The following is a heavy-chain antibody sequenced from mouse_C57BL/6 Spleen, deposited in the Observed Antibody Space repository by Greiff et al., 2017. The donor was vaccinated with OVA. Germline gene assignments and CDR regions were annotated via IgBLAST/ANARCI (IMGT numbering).Heavy chain of an antibody. J-gene: IGHJ2*01. V-gene: IGHV6-3*01. CDR2: IRLKSDNYAT. Sequence: GQVVESGGGLVQPGGSMKLSCVASGFTFSNYWMNWVRQSPEKGLEWVAQIRLKSDNYATHYAESVKGRFTISRDDSKSSVYLQMNNLRAEDTVIYYCTVYYGNYFDYWGQGTTLTVSS. CDR1: GFTFSNYW. CDR3: TVYYGNYFDY. D-gene: IGHD2-1*01.